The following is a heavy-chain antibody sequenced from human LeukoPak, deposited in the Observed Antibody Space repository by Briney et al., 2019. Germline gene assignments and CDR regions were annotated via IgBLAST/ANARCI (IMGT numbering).Heavy chain of an antibody. Sequence: PGGSLRLACAASGFTFSNYWMHWVRQAPGKGLVWVSRNNSDGSSTSYADCVKGRFTLSRDNAKNTMYLQMNSLRAEDTAIYYCTRSEYSFDYWGQGTLVTVSS. V-gene: IGHV3-74*01. CDR2: NNSDGSST. J-gene: IGHJ4*02. CDR1: GFTFSNYW. D-gene: IGHD3-10*01. CDR3: TRSEYSFDY.